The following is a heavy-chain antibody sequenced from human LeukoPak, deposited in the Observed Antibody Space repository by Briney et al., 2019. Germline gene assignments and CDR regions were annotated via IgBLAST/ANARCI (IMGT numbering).Heavy chain of an antibody. CDR2: INPNSGGT. D-gene: IGHD5-18*01. CDR3: ARIQDGGGRSGYRYGYRDDAFDI. CDR1: GYTFTGYY. V-gene: IGHV1-2*02. J-gene: IGHJ3*02. Sequence: ASVKVSCKASGYTFTGYYMHWVRQAPGQGLEWMGWINPNSGGTNYAQKFQGRVTMTRDTSISTAYMELSRLRSDDTAVYYCARIQDGGGRSGYRYGYRDDAFDIWGQGTMVTVSS.